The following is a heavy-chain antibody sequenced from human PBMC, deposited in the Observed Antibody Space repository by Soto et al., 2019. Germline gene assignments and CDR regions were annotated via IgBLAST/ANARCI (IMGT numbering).Heavy chain of an antibody. CDR2: IYSGGSI. CDR3: ARVRYISSAFDY. V-gene: IGHV3-53*01. J-gene: IGHJ4*02. CDR1: GFTVSSNY. D-gene: IGHD6-6*01. Sequence: EMQLVESGGGLIQPGGSLRLSCAASGFTVSSNYMSWVRQTPGKGLEWVSVIYSGGSIYYADSVKGRFTIPRDNSKNTLYLQMTTLRAEDTAVYYCARVRYISSAFDYWGQGTLVTVSS.